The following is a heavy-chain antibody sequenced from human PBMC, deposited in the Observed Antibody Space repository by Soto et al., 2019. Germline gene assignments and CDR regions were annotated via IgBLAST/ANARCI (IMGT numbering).Heavy chain of an antibody. D-gene: IGHD3-10*01. Sequence: QVQLVESGGGLVKPGGSLRLSCAASGFTLSDYYMSWIRQAPGKGLEGVPYISSSGSTIYYADSVKGRFTIARDNAKNSLYLQMNSLRAEDTAVYYCARFPPAPYGSGVYYMDVWGKGTTVTVSS. CDR2: ISSSGSTI. CDR3: ARFPPAPYGSGVYYMDV. CDR1: GFTLSDYY. V-gene: IGHV3-11*01. J-gene: IGHJ6*03.